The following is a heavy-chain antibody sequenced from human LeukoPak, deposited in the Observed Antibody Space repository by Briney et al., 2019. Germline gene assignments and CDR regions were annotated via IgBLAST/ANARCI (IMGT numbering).Heavy chain of an antibody. CDR3: ASSSGYYSVTGDAFDI. CDR2: IYHSGST. J-gene: IGHJ3*02. D-gene: IGHD3-22*01. V-gene: IGHV4-38-2*02. CDR1: GYSISSGYY. Sequence: ASETLSLTCTVSGYSISSGYYWGWIRQPPGRGLEWPGSIYHSGSTYYNPSLKSRVTISVDTSKNQFSLKLSSVTAADTAVYYCASSSGYYSVTGDAFDIWGQGTMVTVSS.